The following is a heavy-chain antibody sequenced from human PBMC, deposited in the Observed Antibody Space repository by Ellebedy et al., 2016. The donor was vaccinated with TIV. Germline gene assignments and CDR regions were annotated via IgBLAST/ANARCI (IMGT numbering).Heavy chain of an antibody. D-gene: IGHD5-18*01. CDR2: ISYDGSNK. Sequence: GESLKISCAASGFTFSYYAMHWVRQAPGKGLEWVALISYDGSNKYYADSVKGRFTISRDNSKNTLYLQMNSLRAEDTAVYYCARDPYNYGYFDYWGQGTLVTVSS. CDR3: ARDPYNYGYFDY. V-gene: IGHV3-30*04. CDR1: GFTFSYYA. J-gene: IGHJ4*02.